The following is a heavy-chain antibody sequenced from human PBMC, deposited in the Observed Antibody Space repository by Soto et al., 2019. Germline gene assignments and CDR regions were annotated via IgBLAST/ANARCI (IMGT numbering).Heavy chain of an antibody. CDR1: GYTFTGYY. CDR3: ARVRIGVMMTFGGVRRHYGMDV. CDR2: INPNSGGT. D-gene: IGHD3-16*01. V-gene: IGHV1-2*02. J-gene: IGHJ6*02. Sequence: GASVKVSCKASGYTFTGYYMHWVRQAPGQGLEWMGWINPNSGGTNYAQKFQGRVTMTRDTSISTAYMELSRLRSDDTAVYYCARVRIGVMMTFGGVRRHYGMDVWGQGTTVTVSS.